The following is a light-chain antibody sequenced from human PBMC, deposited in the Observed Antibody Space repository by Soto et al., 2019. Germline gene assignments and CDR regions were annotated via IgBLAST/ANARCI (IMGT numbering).Light chain of an antibody. V-gene: IGLV1-40*01. Sequence: QSVLTQPPSVSGAPGQRVTISCTGSSSNIGATYDVHWYQHLPGTAPKLLIYGNNNRPSGVSDRFSGSKSGTSASLAITGLQAEDEADYYCQSYDSSLSGWVFGGGTKLTVL. CDR2: GNN. CDR1: SSNIGATYD. CDR3: QSYDSSLSGWV. J-gene: IGLJ3*02.